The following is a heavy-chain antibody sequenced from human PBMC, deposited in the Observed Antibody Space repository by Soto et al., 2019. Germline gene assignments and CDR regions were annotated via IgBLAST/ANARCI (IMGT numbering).Heavy chain of an antibody. CDR1: VYIFTHFL. Sequence: XSVKVSCKASVYIFTHFLIHWVRQAPGQGLEWMGFIVPASGGAGYTEKFLGRISMTRDTSTTTVYMELSSLRSEDTAVYYCVREYSPGLFEYWGQGTLVTVSS. J-gene: IGHJ4*02. V-gene: IGHV1-46*01. D-gene: IGHD5-12*01. CDR3: VREYSPGLFEY. CDR2: IVPASGGA.